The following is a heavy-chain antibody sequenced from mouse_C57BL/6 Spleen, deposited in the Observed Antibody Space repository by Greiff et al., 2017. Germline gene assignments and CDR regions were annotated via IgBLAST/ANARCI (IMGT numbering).Heavy chain of an antibody. CDR1: GYSITSGYD. J-gene: IGHJ3*01. Sequence: EVKVEESGPGMVKPSQSLSLTCTVTGYSITSGYDWHWIRHFPGNILEWMGYISYSGSTNYNPSLKSRISITHDTSKNHFFLKLNSVTTEDTATYYCAGYDYDGFAYWGLGTLVTVSA. CDR2: ISYSGST. CDR3: AGYDYDGFAY. D-gene: IGHD2-4*01. V-gene: IGHV3-1*01.